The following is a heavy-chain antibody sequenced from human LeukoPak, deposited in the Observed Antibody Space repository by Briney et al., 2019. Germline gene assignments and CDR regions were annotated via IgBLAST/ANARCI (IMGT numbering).Heavy chain of an antibody. V-gene: IGHV4-34*01. D-gene: IGHD3-22*01. CDR3: AREGDSSVYYDY. CDR2: IHHSGST. Sequence: PSETLSLTCAVYRGSFSGYYWSWIRQPPGKGLEWIGEIHHSGSTNHNPSLKSRVTISVDTSKNQFSLKLSSVTAADTAVYSCAREGDSSVYYDYWGQGTLVTVSS. CDR1: RGSFSGYY. J-gene: IGHJ4*02.